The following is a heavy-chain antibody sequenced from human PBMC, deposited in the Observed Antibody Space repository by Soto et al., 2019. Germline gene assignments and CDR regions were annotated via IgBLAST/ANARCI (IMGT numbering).Heavy chain of an antibody. Sequence: GGSLRLSCAASGFTFSSYWMSWVRQAPGKGLEWVANIKQDGSEKYYVDSVKGRFTISRDNAKNSLYLQMNSLRAEDTAVYYCARDPREFTIFGVVDYFDYWGQGTLVTVSS. CDR2: IKQDGSEK. J-gene: IGHJ4*02. V-gene: IGHV3-7*01. CDR3: ARDPREFTIFGVVDYFDY. D-gene: IGHD3-3*01. CDR1: GFTFSSYW.